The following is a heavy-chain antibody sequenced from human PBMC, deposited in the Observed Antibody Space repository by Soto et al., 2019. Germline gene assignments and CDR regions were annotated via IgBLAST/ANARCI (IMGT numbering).Heavy chain of an antibody. CDR3: ARARGAIFGVVIRNWFDP. CDR2: IFHNGST. CDR1: VGSITSRNW. D-gene: IGHD3-3*01. V-gene: IGHV4-4*02. J-gene: IGHJ5*02. Sequence: PSETLCVACALSVGSITSRNWWSWFRQSPRKGLEWVGEIFHNGSTNYNPSLKSRVTMSVDRSKNQFSLELRSVTAADTAVYYCARARGAIFGVVIRNWFDPWGQGTLVTVSS.